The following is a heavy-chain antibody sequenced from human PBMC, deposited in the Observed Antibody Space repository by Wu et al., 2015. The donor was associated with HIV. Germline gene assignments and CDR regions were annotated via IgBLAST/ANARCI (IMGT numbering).Heavy chain of an antibody. D-gene: IGHD3-9*01. CDR2: INPSGGST. V-gene: IGHV1-46*01. J-gene: IGHJ5*02. CDR1: GYTFTGYY. Sequence: QVQLVQSGAEVKKPGASVKVSCKASGYTFTGYYMHWVRQAPGQGLEWMGIINPSGGSTSYAQKFQGRVTMTRDTSTSTVYMELSSLRSEDTAVYYCARTRVNYDILTGYSNWFDPWGQGTLVTVSS. CDR3: ARTRVNYDILTGYSNWFDP.